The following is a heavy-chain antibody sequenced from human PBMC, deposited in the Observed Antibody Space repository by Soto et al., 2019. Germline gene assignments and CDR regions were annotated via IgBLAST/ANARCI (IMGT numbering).Heavy chain of an antibody. J-gene: IGHJ4*02. CDR2: ISAYNGNT. CDR3: ACYGSGSYYDY. V-gene: IGHV1-18*04. CDR1: GYTFTSYG. Sequence: AAVTASCKASGYTFTSYGMRSGRQAPGQGLEWMGWISAYNGNTNYAQKLQGRVTMTTDTSTSTACIELRSLRSDDTAVSYCACYGSGSYYDYWGQGTLVTVSS. D-gene: IGHD3-10*01.